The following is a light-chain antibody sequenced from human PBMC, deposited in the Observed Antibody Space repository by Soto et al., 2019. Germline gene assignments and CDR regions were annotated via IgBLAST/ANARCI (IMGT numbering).Light chain of an antibody. J-gene: IGKJ1*01. CDR1: QSITTS. CDR2: GAS. Sequence: DIQLTQSPYSLSASVGDRLTITCRASQSITTSLNWYQQTPGKAPKVLIFGASNLQSGVPSRFSGSGSGTDFTLTITSLQPEDFATYYCQQSFTIPRTFGQGTNVDIK. CDR3: QQSFTIPRT. V-gene: IGKV1-39*01.